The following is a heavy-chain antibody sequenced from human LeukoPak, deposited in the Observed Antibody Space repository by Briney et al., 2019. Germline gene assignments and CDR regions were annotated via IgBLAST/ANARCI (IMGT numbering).Heavy chain of an antibody. Sequence: GGSLRISCGAAGLTFCSYWMSWGRPAPGKGVEWVANIKQDGSEKYYVDSVKGRFTISRDNAKNSLYLQMNSLRAEDTAVYYCARQFGAHKPFQHWGQGTLVTVSS. CDR1: GLTFCSYW. CDR3: ARQFGAHKPFQH. D-gene: IGHD3-10*01. CDR2: IKQDGSEK. J-gene: IGHJ1*01. V-gene: IGHV3-7*01.